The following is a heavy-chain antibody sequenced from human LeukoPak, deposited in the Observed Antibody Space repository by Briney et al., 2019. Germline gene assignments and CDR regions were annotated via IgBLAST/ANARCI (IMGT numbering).Heavy chain of an antibody. V-gene: IGHV3-74*01. Sequence: GGSLRLSCAASGFTFSSYWMHWVRQAPGKGLVWVSRINSDGSSTSYADSVKGRFTISRDNAKNTLYLQMNSLRAEDTAVYYCARVVPRIAAAGTVTFFDYWGQGTLVTVSS. CDR3: ARVVPRIAAAGTVTFFDY. D-gene: IGHD6-13*01. J-gene: IGHJ4*02. CDR2: INSDGSST. CDR1: GFTFSSYW.